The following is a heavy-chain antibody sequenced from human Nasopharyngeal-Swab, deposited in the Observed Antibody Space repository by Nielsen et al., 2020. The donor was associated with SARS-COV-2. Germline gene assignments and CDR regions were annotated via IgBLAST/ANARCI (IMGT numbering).Heavy chain of an antibody. CDR3: ARLPRNNWRLDS. CDR2: IKEDGSEK. J-gene: IGHJ4*02. CDR1: GFTFGNYW. D-gene: IGHD1-20*01. Sequence: GSLKISCAASGFTFGNYWMSWVRQAPGKRREWVANIKEDGSEKDYVDSVKGRFTISRDNIKNSLYLQMNSLRVEDTAVYFCARLPRNNWRLDSWGQGILVTVSS. V-gene: IGHV3-7*03.